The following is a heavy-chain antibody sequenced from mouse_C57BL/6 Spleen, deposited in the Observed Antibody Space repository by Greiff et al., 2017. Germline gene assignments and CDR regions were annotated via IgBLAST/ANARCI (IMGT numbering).Heavy chain of an antibody. D-gene: IGHD2-3*01. CDR3: ARNDGYYMDY. Sequence: QVQLQQPGAELVKPGASVKLSCKASGYTFTSYWMHWVKQRPGQGLEWIGMIHPNSGSTNYNEKFKSKATLTVDKSSSTAYMQLSSLTSEDAAVYYCARNDGYYMDYWGQGTSVTVSS. V-gene: IGHV1-64*01. CDR2: IHPNSGST. CDR1: GYTFTSYW. J-gene: IGHJ4*01.